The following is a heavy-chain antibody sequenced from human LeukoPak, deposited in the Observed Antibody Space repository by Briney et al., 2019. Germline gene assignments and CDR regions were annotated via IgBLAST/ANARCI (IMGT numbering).Heavy chain of an antibody. CDR3: AKDRGRYARLGFDC. V-gene: IGHV3-23*01. J-gene: IGHJ4*02. Sequence: GGSLRLSCAASEFTFSSYGMSWVRQAPGKGLEWVSAISGGGESTYYADSVKGRFTISRDDSNHTLYLQMNSLRADDTAVYYCAKDRGRYARLGFDCWGQGTLVTVSS. CDR1: EFTFSSYG. D-gene: IGHD3-16*01. CDR2: ISGGGEST.